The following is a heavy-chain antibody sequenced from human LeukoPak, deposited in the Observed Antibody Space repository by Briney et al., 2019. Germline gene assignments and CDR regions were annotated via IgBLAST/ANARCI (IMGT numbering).Heavy chain of an antibody. CDR3: AIRKTMVVTPFLDAFDI. V-gene: IGHV1-69*05. Sequence: ASVKVSCKASGGTFSSYAISWVRQAPGQGLEWMGGIIPIFGTANYAQKFQGRVTITTDESTSTAYMELSSLRSEDTAVYYCAIRKTMVVTPFLDAFDIWGQGTMVTVSS. CDR2: IIPIFGTA. D-gene: IGHD4-23*01. CDR1: GGTFSSYA. J-gene: IGHJ3*02.